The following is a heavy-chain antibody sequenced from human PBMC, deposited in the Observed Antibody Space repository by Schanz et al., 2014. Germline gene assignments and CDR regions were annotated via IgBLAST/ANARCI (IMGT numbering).Heavy chain of an antibody. D-gene: IGHD1-1*01. CDR1: GFTVSSNY. J-gene: IGHJ3*01. CDR2: MYINSGST. V-gene: IGHV3-53*01. Sequence: EVQLVESGGGLIQPGGSLRLSCAASGFTVSSNYMSWVRQAPGKGLEWISSMYINSGSTQYADSVKGRFIISRDSSKNTLFLHMNSLRAEDTAVYYCVRDAGRDGYNLAFDVWGQGTLVTVSS. CDR3: VRDAGRDGYNLAFDV.